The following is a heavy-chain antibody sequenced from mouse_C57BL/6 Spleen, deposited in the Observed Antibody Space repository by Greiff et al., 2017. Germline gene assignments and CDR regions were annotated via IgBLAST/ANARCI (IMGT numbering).Heavy chain of an antibody. D-gene: IGHD3-1*01. Sequence: QVQLQQPGAELVRPGTSVKLSCKASGYTFTSYWMHWVKQRPGQGLEWIGVIDPSDSYTNYNQKFKGKATLTVDTSSSTAYMQLSRLTSEDSAVYYRARGLRLYAMYYWGQGTSVTVSS. CDR3: ARGLRLYAMYY. CDR2: IDPSDSYT. J-gene: IGHJ4*01. V-gene: IGHV1-59*01. CDR1: GYTFTSYW.